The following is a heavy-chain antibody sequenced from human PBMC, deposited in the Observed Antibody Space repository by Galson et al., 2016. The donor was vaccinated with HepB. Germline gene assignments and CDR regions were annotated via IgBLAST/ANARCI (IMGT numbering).Heavy chain of an antibody. CDR3: VREKQFGSGPFGMDV. Sequence: SETLSLTCTVYSGSFSGYSWSWIRQPPGKGLEWIGEVNHSGSTNYNPSLKSRVTVSVDTTKMHFSLNMRSVTAADTAVYYCVREKQFGSGPFGMDVWGQGTTVTDSS. J-gene: IGHJ6*02. CDR2: VNHSGST. CDR1: SGSFSGYS. V-gene: IGHV4-34*01. D-gene: IGHD3-10*01.